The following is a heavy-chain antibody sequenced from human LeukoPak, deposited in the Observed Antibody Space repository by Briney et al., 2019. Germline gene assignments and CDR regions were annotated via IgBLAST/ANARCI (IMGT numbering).Heavy chain of an antibody. Sequence: GGSLRLSCATSGFTFGNFAMHWVRQTPGKGLERVSAISANGGKTYYSVSVKGRFTISRDNSKNTLYLQMNSLRAEDTAVYYCAKSWTDYGSGYNWFDPWGQGTLVTVSP. J-gene: IGHJ5*02. CDR1: GFTFGNFA. V-gene: IGHV3-23*01. D-gene: IGHD3-10*01. CDR3: AKSWTDYGSGYNWFDP. CDR2: ISANGGKT.